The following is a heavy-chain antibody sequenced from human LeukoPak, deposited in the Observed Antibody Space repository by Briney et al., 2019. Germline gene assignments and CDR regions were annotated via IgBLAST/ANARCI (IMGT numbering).Heavy chain of an antibody. CDR3: ARALPYYYGSGSYYHYYYYGMDV. V-gene: IGHV1-18*01. J-gene: IGHJ6*02. D-gene: IGHD3-10*01. CDR2: ISAYNGNT. CDR1: GYTFTSYG. Sequence: ASVKVSCKASGYTFTSYGISWVRQAPGQGLEWMGWISAYNGNTNYAQKLQGRVTMTTDISTSTAYMELRSLRSDDTAVYYCARALPYYYGSGSYYHYYYYGMDVWGQGTTVTVSS.